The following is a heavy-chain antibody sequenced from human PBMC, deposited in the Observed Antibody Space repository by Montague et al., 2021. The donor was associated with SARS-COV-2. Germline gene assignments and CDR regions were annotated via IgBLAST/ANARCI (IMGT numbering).Heavy chain of an antibody. J-gene: IGHJ4*02. Sequence: SETLSLTCTVSGDSISGYYWNWIRQPAGKGLEWIGRIYASGGTTSNPSLTSRVTMSVDMSKNEFSLKLSSVAAAATAVSYCARGVVAASPVVDYWGRGTLVTVSS. CDR3: ARGVVAASPVVDY. CDR2: IYASGGT. CDR1: GDSISGYY. V-gene: IGHV4-4*07. D-gene: IGHD2-15*01.